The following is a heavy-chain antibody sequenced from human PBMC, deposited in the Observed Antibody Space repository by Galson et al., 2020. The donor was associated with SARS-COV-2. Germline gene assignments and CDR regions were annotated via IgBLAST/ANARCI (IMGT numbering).Heavy chain of an antibody. D-gene: IGHD6-13*01. V-gene: IGHV3-30*04. CDR2: ISYDGSNK. J-gene: IGHJ6*02. Sequence: GESLKISCAASGFTFSSYAMHWVRQAPGKGLEWVAVISYDGSNKYYADSVKGRFTISRDNSKNTLYLQMNSLRAEDTAVYYCARVLDYYYGMDVWGQGTTVTVSS. CDR1: GFTFSSYA. CDR3: ARVLDYYYGMDV.